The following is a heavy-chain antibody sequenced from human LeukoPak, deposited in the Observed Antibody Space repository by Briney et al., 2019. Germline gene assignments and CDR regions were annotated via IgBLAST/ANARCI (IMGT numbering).Heavy chain of an antibody. CDR3: AKGDFWSGFYYFDY. J-gene: IGHJ4*02. Sequence: PGGSLRLSCAASAFSLNAYNMNWVRQAPGKGLEWVSSISYTGTYIYYADSVKGRFTISRDNSKNTLYLQMNSLRVDDTAVYYCAKGDFWSGFYYFDYWGQGTLVNVSS. CDR2: ISYTGTYI. V-gene: IGHV3-21*04. D-gene: IGHD3-3*01. CDR1: AFSLNAYN.